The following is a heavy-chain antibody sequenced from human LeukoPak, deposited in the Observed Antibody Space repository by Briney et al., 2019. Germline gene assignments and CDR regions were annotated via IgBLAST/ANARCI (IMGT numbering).Heavy chain of an antibody. D-gene: IGHD6-13*01. CDR2: ISGSGDII. CDR1: GFTFRDYT. J-gene: IGHJ4*02. CDR3: ARDMTITGADDY. V-gene: IGHV3-48*04. Sequence: GGSLRRSCAASGFTFRDYTMNWVRQAPGKGLEWVSYISGSGDIIYYADSVKGRFTISRDNAKNPLYLQMDSLRAEDTAIYYCARDMTITGADDYWGQGTLVTVSS.